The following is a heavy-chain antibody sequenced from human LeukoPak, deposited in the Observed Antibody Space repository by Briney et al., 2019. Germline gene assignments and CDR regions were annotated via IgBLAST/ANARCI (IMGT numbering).Heavy chain of an antibody. CDR1: GFTFSSYA. CDR2: ISGSGGST. J-gene: IGHJ4*02. V-gene: IGHV3-23*01. Sequence: PGGSLRLSCAASGFTFSSYAMSWVRQAPGKGLEWVSAISGSGGSTYYADSVKGRFTISRDNSKNTLYLQMNSLRAEDTAVYYCATGLGMVRGEFDYWGQGTLVTVSS. CDR3: ATGLGMVRGEFDY. D-gene: IGHD3-10*01.